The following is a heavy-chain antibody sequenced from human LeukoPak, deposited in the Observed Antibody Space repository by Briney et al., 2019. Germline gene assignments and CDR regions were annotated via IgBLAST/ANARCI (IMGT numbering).Heavy chain of an antibody. CDR2: IYTSGST. V-gene: IGHV4-61*02. Sequence: PSETLSLTCTVSGDSISDSDYYWSWIRQPAGKGLEWIGRIYTSGSTNYNPSLKSRVTISVDTSKNQFSLKLSSVTAADTAVYYCARELYDYYDSSPYYYYYMDVWGKGTTVTISS. J-gene: IGHJ6*03. CDR3: ARELYDYYDSSPYYYYYMDV. CDR1: GDSISDSDYY. D-gene: IGHD3-22*01.